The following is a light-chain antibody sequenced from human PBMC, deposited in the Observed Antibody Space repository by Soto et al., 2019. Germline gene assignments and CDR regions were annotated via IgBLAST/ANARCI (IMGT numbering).Light chain of an antibody. CDR3: TSFTSSSTLV. CDR1: SGDVGSYNR. Sequence: QSVLTQPPSVAGSPGQSVTISCTGTSGDVGSYNRVSWYQPPPGTAPKLMIYEVSSRPSGVPARFSGSKSGNTASLTISGLQAEDEADYSCTSFTSSSTLVFGGGTTLTVL. V-gene: IGLV2-18*02. CDR2: EVS. J-gene: IGLJ3*02.